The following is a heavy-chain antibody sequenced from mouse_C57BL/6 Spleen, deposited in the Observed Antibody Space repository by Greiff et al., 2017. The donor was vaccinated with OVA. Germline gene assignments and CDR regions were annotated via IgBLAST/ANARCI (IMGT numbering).Heavy chain of an antibody. V-gene: IGHV1-66*01. CDR1: GYSFTSYY. CDR3: ARCYGSSGAMDY. J-gene: IGHJ4*01. D-gene: IGHD1-1*01. CDR2: IYPGSGNT. Sequence: QVQLQQSGPELVKPGASVTISCKASGYSFTSYYIHWVQQRPGQGLEWIGWIYPGSGNTKYNEKFKGKATLTADTSSSTAYMQLSSLTSEDSAVYYCARCYGSSGAMDYWGQGTSVTVSS.